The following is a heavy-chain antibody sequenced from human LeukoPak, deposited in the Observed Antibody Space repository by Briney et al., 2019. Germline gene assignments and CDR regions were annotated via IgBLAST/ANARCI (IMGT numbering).Heavy chain of an antibody. D-gene: IGHD2-8*01. Sequence: PSETLSLTCSVSGDSISYFYWSWIRQDAGKGLEWIGRISGSGSTDYNASLKSRVTMSVDTSKNQLSLKVISVTAADTAVYYCARVPRVMVYANYYYCYYMDVWGKGTTVTVSS. J-gene: IGHJ6*03. CDR3: ARVPRVMVYANYYYCYYMDV. V-gene: IGHV4-4*07. CDR1: GDSISYFY. CDR2: ISGSGST.